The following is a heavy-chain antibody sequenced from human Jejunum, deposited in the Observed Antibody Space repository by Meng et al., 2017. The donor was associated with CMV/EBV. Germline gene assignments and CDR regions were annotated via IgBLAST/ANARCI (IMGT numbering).Heavy chain of an antibody. CDR3: ARLGQFDY. V-gene: IGHV3-11*01. D-gene: IGHD3-16*01. CDR1: GFTFPDYY. CDR2: INSGGDFI. Sequence: SLRLCFAASGFTFPDYYMSWVRQAPGKGLEWVSYINSGGDFIYYADSVKGRFTISRDNAKNSLYLQMNSLRADDTAVYFCARLGQFDYWGQGALVTVSS. J-gene: IGHJ4*02.